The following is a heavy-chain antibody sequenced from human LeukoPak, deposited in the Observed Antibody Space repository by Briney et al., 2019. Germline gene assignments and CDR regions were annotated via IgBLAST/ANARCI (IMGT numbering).Heavy chain of an antibody. Sequence: PGGSLRLSCAASGFTFNSYTMNWVRQAPGKGLEWVSSIGSSSGYIYYADSVKGRFTISRDNAKNSLYLQMNSLRAEDTAVYYCAKAQYCSSASCYVFDYWGQGTLVTVSS. CDR3: AKAQYCSSASCYVFDY. CDR2: IGSSSGYI. D-gene: IGHD2-2*01. J-gene: IGHJ4*02. CDR1: GFTFNSYT. V-gene: IGHV3-21*01.